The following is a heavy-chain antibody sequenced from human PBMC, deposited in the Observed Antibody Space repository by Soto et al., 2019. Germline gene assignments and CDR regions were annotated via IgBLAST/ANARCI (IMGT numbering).Heavy chain of an antibody. CDR1: GFSVSSYV. CDR3: PTHGGNRAMGSFLAY. Sequence: HGGCLRLSSAASGFSVSSYVMGWSCQAPGKGLDCVSTISDNGRSTNYADSVKGRFIMSRDNSKNTVYLQMNSLRAEDTAVYFFPTHGGNRAMGSFLAYWGKRT. J-gene: IGHJ4*02. D-gene: IGHD5-18*01. V-gene: IGHV3-23*01. CDR2: ISDNGRST.